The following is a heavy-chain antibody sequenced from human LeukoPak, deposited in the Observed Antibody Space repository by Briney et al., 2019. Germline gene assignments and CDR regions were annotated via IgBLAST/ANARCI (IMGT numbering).Heavy chain of an antibody. Sequence: GGSLRLSCAASGFTFSSYAMSWVRQAPGKGLERVSAISGSGGSTYYADSVKGRFTISRDNSKNTLYLQMNSLRAEDTAVYYCAKADIYGSGSYPNWGEGTLVTVSS. CDR3: AKADIYGSGSYPN. CDR1: GFTFSSYA. J-gene: IGHJ4*02. D-gene: IGHD3-10*01. CDR2: ISGSGGST. V-gene: IGHV3-23*01.